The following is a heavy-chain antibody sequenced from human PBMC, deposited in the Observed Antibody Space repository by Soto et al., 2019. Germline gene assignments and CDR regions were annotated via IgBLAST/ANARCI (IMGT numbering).Heavy chain of an antibody. Sequence: QVQLVESGGGVVQPGRSLRLSCAASGFTFSSYGMHWVRQAPGKGLEWVAVIWYDGSNKYYADSVKGRFTISRDNSKNTLYLQMNSLRAEDTAVYYCARERRDEYYYYGMDVWGQGTTVSVS. CDR2: IWYDGSNK. CDR3: ARERRDEYYYYGMDV. CDR1: GFTFSSYG. D-gene: IGHD1-1*01. J-gene: IGHJ6*02. V-gene: IGHV3-33*01.